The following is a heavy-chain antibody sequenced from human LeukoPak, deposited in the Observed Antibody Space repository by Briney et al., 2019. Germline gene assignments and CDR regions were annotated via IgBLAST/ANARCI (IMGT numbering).Heavy chain of an antibody. J-gene: IGHJ3*02. CDR3: ARDGPLGGQLPHDAFDI. D-gene: IGHD2-2*01. V-gene: IGHV4-30-4*01. Sequence: PSESLSLTCTVSGGYISTSDFYWSWLRQPPGTGLERIGYIYYSGSTYYTPSLKSRVTISLDTSKNQFSLKLTSVAAADTAVYYCARDGPLGGQLPHDAFDIWGQGTMVTVSS. CDR2: IYYSGST. CDR1: GGYISTSDFY.